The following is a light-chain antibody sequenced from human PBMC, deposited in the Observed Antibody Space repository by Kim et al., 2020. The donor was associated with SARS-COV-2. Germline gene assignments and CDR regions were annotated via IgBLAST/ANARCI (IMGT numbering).Light chain of an antibody. CDR2: GSN. CDR1: SSNIGSPYD. CDR3: QSYDSSLSDSYV. V-gene: IGLV1-40*01. Sequence: QSVLTQPPSVSGAPGQSVTISCTGSSSNIGSPYDVFWYQQLPGRAPKLLIYGSNRRPSGVPERFTGAKSGTSASLAISGLQAEDEADYFCQSYDSSLSDSYVFGTGTKVTVL. J-gene: IGLJ1*01.